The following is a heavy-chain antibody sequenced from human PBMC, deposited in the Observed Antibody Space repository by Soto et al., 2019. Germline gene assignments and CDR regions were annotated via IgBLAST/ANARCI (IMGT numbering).Heavy chain of an antibody. V-gene: IGHV3-21*01. CDR3: ARPIPGTYTRFDN. CDR1: GFTFSNYT. J-gene: IGHJ4*02. CDR2: ITSGISYI. Sequence: GGSLRLSCAASGFTFSNYTMNWVRQAPGKGLEWVSSITSGISYIYYAGSVKGRFTISRDNAKNSLYLQMNSLRAEDTAVYYCARPIPGTYTRFDNWGQGTLVTVSS. D-gene: IGHD2-2*02.